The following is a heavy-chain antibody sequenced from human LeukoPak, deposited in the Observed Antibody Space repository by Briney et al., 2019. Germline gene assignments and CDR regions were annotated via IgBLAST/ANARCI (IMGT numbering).Heavy chain of an antibody. CDR3: AKDLNYYDSSGSDFSFDY. V-gene: IGHV3-23*01. Sequence: PGGSLRLSCAASGFTFSSSAMSWVRQAPGQGLEWVSAISRSGDSTYYAASVRGRFTISRDNSKNTLYLQMNSLRAEDTAVYYCAKDLNYYDSSGSDFSFDYWGQGTLVTVSS. CDR2: ISRSGDST. D-gene: IGHD3-22*01. J-gene: IGHJ4*02. CDR1: GFTFSSSA.